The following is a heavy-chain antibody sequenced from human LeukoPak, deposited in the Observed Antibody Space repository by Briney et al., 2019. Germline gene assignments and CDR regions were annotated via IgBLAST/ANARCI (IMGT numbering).Heavy chain of an antibody. J-gene: IGHJ4*02. CDR1: GGTFSSYA. CDR2: ITPIFGTA. D-gene: IGHD3-16*02. Sequence: GSSVKVSCTASGGTFSSYAISWVRQAPGQGLEWMGGITPIFGTANYAQKFQGRVTITADESTSTAYMELSSLRSEDTAVYYCASSAVYDYVWGSYRSFDYWGQGTLVTVSS. V-gene: IGHV1-69*01. CDR3: ASSAVYDYVWGSYRSFDY.